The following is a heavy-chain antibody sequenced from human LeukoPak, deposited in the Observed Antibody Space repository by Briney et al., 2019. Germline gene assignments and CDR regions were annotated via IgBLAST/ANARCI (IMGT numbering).Heavy chain of an antibody. CDR2: IFTSGST. CDR1: GGSISSYY. V-gene: IGHV4-4*07. J-gene: IGHJ6*03. Sequence: PSETLSLTCTVSGGSISSYYWSWIRQPAGKGLEWIGRIFTSGSTNYNPSLKSRVTMSVDTSKNQFSLKLSSVTAADTAVYYCARVAVGAKRLDYYYMDVWGKGTTVTVSS. CDR3: ARVAVGAKRLDYYYMDV. D-gene: IGHD1-26*01.